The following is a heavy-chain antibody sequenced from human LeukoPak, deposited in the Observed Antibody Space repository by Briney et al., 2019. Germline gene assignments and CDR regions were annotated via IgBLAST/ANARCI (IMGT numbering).Heavy chain of an antibody. J-gene: IGHJ4*02. CDR2: INTNTGNP. CDR3: ARGGLLLWFGESYIDY. V-gene: IGHV7-4-1*02. Sequence: ASVKVSCKGSGYSFTRSSINWVRQAPGQGLEWMGWINTNTGNPTYAQGFTGRFVFSLDTSVSTAYLQISSLKAEDTAVYYCARGGLLLWFGESYIDYWGQGTLVTVSS. CDR1: GYSFTRSS. D-gene: IGHD3-10*01.